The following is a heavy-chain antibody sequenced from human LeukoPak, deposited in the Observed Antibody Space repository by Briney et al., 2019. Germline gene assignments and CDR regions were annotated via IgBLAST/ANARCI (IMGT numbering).Heavy chain of an antibody. D-gene: IGHD3-22*01. CDR1: GFTFSSYG. Sequence: GGSLRLSCAASGFTFSSYGIHWVRQAPGKGLEWVAFIRYDGSNKYYADSVKGRFTISRDNAKNTLYLQMNSLRAEDTAVYYCARDWARTYYYDSSGYDPWGQGTLVTVSS. V-gene: IGHV3-30*02. J-gene: IGHJ5*02. CDR3: ARDWARTYYYDSSGYDP. CDR2: IRYDGSNK.